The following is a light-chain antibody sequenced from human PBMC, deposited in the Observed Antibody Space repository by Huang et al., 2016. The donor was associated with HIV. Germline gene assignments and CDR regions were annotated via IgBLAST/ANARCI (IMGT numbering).Light chain of an antibody. CDR1: QGIGNS. Sequence: ERVLTQSPGTLSVSPGERATLSCRTSQGIGNSLAWYQLKPGQAPRLPIYETFIRASDIPARFSGGGSEIDFTLTISGLQSEDSAVYYCQQYHEWPRTFGQGTKVEIK. CDR3: QQYHEWPRT. CDR2: ETF. V-gene: IGKV3-15*01. J-gene: IGKJ2*01.